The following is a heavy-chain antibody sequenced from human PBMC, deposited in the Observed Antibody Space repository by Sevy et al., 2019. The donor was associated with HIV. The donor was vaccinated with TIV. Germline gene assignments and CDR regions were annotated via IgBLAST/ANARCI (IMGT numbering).Heavy chain of an antibody. V-gene: IGHV3-23*01. CDR1: GFTSSSYA. D-gene: IGHD3-9*01. Sequence: GGSLRLSCAASGFTSSSYAMSWVRQPPGRGLEWVSTLSDSGVSTCYSDSVKGRFTISRDNSKNILYLQMNSLRAEDTSVYYCARDRATSATGTLVDYWGQGTLVTVSS. J-gene: IGHJ4*02. CDR3: ARDRATSATGTLVDY. CDR2: LSDSGVST.